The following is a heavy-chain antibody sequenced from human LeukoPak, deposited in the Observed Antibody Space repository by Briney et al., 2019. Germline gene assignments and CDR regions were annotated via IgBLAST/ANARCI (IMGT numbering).Heavy chain of an antibody. D-gene: IGHD4-11*01. CDR3: TRGGGPTLTTYGF. CDR1: GFTFSSYV. Sequence: SGESLRLSRAASGFTFSSYVMHWLSRVAGKGLVLVLRIKSDANFTSYAGFVKGRFTISRDNAKNTLYLQMNSLRAEDTAAYDCTRGGGPTLTTYGFWGQGTLVTVS. CDR2: IKSDANFT. J-gene: IGHJ4*02. V-gene: IGHV3-74*01.